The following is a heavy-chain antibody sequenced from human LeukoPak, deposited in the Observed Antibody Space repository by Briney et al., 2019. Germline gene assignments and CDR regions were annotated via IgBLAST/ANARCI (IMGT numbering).Heavy chain of an antibody. V-gene: IGHV4-34*01. D-gene: IGHD5-24*01. Sequence: SETLSLTCAVYGGSFSGYYWSWIRQPPGKGLEWIGEINHSGSTNYNPSLKSRVTISVDTSKNHFSLKLSSVTAADTAVYYCARGPGRWLQFGYYYYYMDVWGKGTTVTVSS. CDR1: GGSFSGYY. CDR2: INHSGST. J-gene: IGHJ6*03. CDR3: ARGPGRWLQFGYYYYYMDV.